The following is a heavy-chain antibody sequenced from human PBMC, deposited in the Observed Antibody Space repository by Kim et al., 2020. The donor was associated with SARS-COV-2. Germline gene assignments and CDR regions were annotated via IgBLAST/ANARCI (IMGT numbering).Heavy chain of an antibody. V-gene: IGHV4-59*08. D-gene: IGHD3-10*01. Sequence: NHNPSLNSRVTISVDTSKHRVSLRLSSVTAADTAVYYCARQIRGSGAVDYWGQGTLVTVSS. CDR3: ARQIRGSGAVDY. J-gene: IGHJ4*02.